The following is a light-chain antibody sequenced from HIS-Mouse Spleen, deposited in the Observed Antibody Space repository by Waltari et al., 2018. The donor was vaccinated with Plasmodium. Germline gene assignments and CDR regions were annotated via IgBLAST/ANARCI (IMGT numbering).Light chain of an antibody. CDR2: DAS. Sequence: DIQMTQSPSYLSASVGDRVTITCQASHDISNYLNWYQQKPGKAPKLLIYDASNLETGVPSRFSGSGSGTDFTFTISSLQPEDIATYYCQQYDNLPYTFGQGTKLEIK. CDR1: HDISNY. V-gene: IGKV1-33*01. CDR3: QQYDNLPYT. J-gene: IGKJ2*01.